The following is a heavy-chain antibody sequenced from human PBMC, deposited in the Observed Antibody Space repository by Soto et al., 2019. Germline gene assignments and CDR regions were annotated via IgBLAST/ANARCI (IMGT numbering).Heavy chain of an antibody. D-gene: IGHD3-10*01. CDR3: AKDTTPFGELLSAYFDY. J-gene: IGHJ4*02. Sequence: PGGSLRLSCAASGFTFSSYAMSWVRQAPGKGLEWVSAISGSGGSTYYADSVKGRFTISRDNSKNTLYLQMNSLRAEDTAVYYCAKDTTPFGELLSAYFDYWGQGTLVTVSS. CDR2: ISGSGGST. V-gene: IGHV3-23*01. CDR1: GFTFSSYA.